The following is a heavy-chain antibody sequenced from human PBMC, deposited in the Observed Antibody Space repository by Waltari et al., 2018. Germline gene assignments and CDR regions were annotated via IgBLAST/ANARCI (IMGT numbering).Heavy chain of an antibody. CDR3: AKGDIRRSSRHPYYYYYMDV. D-gene: IGHD6-13*01. V-gene: IGHV3-43*01. CDR2: ISWDGGST. CDR1: GFTFDDYT. Sequence: EVQLVESGGVVVQPGGSLRLSCAASGFTFDDYTMHWVRQAPGKGLGWVSLISWDGGSTYYADSVKGRFTISRDNSKNSLYLQMNSLRTEDTALYYCAKGDIRRSSRHPYYYYYMDVWGKGTTVTVSS. J-gene: IGHJ6*03.